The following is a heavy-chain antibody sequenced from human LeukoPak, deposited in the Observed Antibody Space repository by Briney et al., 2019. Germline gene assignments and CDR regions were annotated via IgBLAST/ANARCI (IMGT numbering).Heavy chain of an antibody. J-gene: IGHJ4*02. CDR1: GYTFTSYG. CDR2: INPNSGGT. CDR3: ARRIPYAPIDY. D-gene: IGHD2-2*01. Sequence: ASVKVSCKASGYTFTSYGISWVRQAPGQGLEWMGWINPNSGGTNYAQKFQGRVTMTRDTSISTAYMELSRLRSDDTAVYYCARRIPYAPIDYWGQGTLVTVSS. V-gene: IGHV1-2*02.